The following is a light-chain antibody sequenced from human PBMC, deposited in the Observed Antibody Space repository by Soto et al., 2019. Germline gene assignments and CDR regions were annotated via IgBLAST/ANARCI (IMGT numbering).Light chain of an antibody. Sequence: QSALTRPPSASRSPGQRVTISCSGSSSSIGSNSVNCYQGLPGTAPKLLIYSNNQRPSVVPDRCSGSKSDTSASLAISGLQSEDEVFYYCAAWADSLNVRYVFGTVSKVNV. CDR3: AAWADSLNVRYV. CDR1: SSSIGSNS. J-gene: IGLJ1*01. V-gene: IGLV1-44*01. CDR2: SNN.